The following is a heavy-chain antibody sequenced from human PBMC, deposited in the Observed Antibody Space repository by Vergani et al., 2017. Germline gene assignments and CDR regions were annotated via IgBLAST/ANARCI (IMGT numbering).Heavy chain of an antibody. CDR3: ATGSSSSWYAVGGPSYYFDY. Sequence: EVQLVESGGGLVKPGGSLRLSCAASGFTFSSYSMNWVRQAPGKGLEWVSSISSSSSYIYYADSVKCRFTISRDNAQNSRYRQMNSLRAEDTAVYYCATGSSSSWYAVGGPSYYFDYWGQGTLVTVSS. CDR2: ISSSSSYI. CDR1: GFTFSSYS. V-gene: IGHV3-21*01. J-gene: IGHJ4*02. D-gene: IGHD6-13*01.